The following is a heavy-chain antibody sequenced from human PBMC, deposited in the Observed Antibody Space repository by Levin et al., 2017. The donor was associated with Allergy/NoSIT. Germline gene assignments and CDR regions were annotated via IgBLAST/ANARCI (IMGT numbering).Heavy chain of an antibody. CDR3: TRSRYPSCYDY. V-gene: IGHV3-73*01. CDR2: IRSKAKSYAT. CDR1: GFTFSGSA. Sequence: AGGSLRLSCAASGFTFSGSAMHWVRQASGKGLEWVGRIRSKAKSYATAYAASVTGRFTISRDDSKNTAYLQMNSLKTEDTAVYYCTRSRYPSCYDYWGQGTLVTVSS. D-gene: IGHD2-2*01. J-gene: IGHJ4*02.